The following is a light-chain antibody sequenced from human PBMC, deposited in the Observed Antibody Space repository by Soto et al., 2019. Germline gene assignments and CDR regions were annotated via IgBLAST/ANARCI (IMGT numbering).Light chain of an antibody. CDR3: QQYNSYLWT. CDR2: DAS. V-gene: IGKV1-5*01. Sequence: DIQMTQSPSTLSASLGDRVTITCGASQSISNWLAWYQQKPGKAPKLLIYDASNLEIRVPSRFSGSGSGTEFTLTISSLQPDDFATYYCQQYNSYLWTFGQGTKVDI. J-gene: IGKJ1*01. CDR1: QSISNW.